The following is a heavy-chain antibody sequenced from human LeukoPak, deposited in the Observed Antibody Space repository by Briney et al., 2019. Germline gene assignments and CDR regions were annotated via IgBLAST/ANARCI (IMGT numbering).Heavy chain of an antibody. CDR2: INPDGSTT. J-gene: IGHJ4*02. CDR3: AREAGIAVDRAFDY. V-gene: IGHV3-74*01. D-gene: IGHD6-19*01. Sequence: PGRSLRLSCAASGFTFSNYWMHWVRQDPGKGLVWVSFINPDGSTTNYADSVKGRFTISRDNAKNALYLQMNSLRAEDTAVYYCAREAGIAVDRAFDYWGQGTLVTVSS. CDR1: GFTFSNYW.